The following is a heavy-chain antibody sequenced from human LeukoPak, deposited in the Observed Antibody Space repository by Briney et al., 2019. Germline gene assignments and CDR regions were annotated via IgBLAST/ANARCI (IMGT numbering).Heavy chain of an antibody. Sequence: ASVKVSCTASGYTFTGYYMHWVRQAPGQGLEWMGWINPNSGGTNYAQKFQGRVTMTRDTSISTAYMELSRLRSDDTAVYYCARGSITIVRGVIRPSLLIDYWGQGTLVTVSS. CDR3: ARGSITIVRGVIRPSLLIDY. J-gene: IGHJ4*02. V-gene: IGHV1-2*02. CDR1: GYTFTGYY. D-gene: IGHD3-10*01. CDR2: INPNSGGT.